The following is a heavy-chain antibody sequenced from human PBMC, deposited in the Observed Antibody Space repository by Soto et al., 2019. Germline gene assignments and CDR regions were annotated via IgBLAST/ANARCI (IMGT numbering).Heavy chain of an antibody. J-gene: IGHJ6*02. CDR2: IIPIFGTA. D-gene: IGHD2-15*01. CDR1: GGTFSSYA. V-gene: IGHV1-69*06. Sequence: SVKVSCKASGGTFSSYAISWVRQAPGQGLEWMGGIIPIFGTANYAQKFQGRVTITADKSTSTAYMELSSLRSEDTTVYYCAVLVVVAARDVWGQGTTVTVSS. CDR3: AVLVVVAARDV.